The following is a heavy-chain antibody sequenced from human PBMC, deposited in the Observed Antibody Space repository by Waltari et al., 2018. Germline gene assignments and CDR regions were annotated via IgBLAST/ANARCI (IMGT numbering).Heavy chain of an antibody. CDR3: SRVNRESLIRGATIDS. V-gene: IGHV3-23*01. J-gene: IGHJ4*02. D-gene: IGHD3-10*01. CDR2: SNLSVENT. Sequence: EVQLLESGGAFVQPGGSLRISCAAAGFSFRNYAMTWVRQAPGKGVEWVASSNLSVENTVYGDSGKGRSNIASDNSKNTLSVQLDSLRRDDTGFYFCSRVNRESLIRGATIDSWGQGTRVTVSS. CDR1: GFSFRNYA.